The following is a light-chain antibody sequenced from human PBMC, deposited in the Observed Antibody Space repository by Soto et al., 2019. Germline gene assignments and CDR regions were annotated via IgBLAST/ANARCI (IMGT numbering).Light chain of an antibody. V-gene: IGKV3-20*01. J-gene: IGKJ3*01. CDR3: QQYGSSLFS. CDR1: QSVSSIY. CDR2: GAS. Sequence: EIVLTQSPGTLSSSPGERATLSCRASQSVSSIYLAWYQQKPGQAPRLLIYGASSRATGIPDRFSGSGSGTDFTLTISRLEPEDFAVYYCQQYGSSLFSFGPGTKVDLK.